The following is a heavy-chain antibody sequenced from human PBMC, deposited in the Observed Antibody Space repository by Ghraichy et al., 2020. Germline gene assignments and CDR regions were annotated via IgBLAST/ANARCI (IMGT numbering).Heavy chain of an antibody. D-gene: IGHD2-2*01. V-gene: IGHV4-39*01. CDR2: IYYSGST. J-gene: IGHJ6*02. Sequence: SETLSLTCTVSGGSISSSSYYWGWIRQPPGKGLEWIGSIYYSGSTYYNPSLKSRVTISVDTSKNQFSLKLSSVTAADTAVYYCAVPVVVPAAMGMRGYYYYGMDVWGQGTTVTVSS. CDR1: GGSISSSSYY. CDR3: AVPVVVPAAMGMRGYYYYGMDV.